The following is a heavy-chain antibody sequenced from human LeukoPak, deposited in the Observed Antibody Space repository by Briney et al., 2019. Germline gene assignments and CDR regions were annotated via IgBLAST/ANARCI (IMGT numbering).Heavy chain of an antibody. D-gene: IGHD2-15*01. CDR2: INPNSGGT. Sequence: ASVKVSCKASGYTFTGYYMHWVRQAPGQGLEWMGWINPNSGGTNYAQKFQGRVTMTRDTSTSAAYVELSRLRSDDTAMYYCATLGSPNFDNWGQGTLVTVSS. CDR3: ATLGSPNFDN. CDR1: GYTFTGYY. V-gene: IGHV1-2*02. J-gene: IGHJ4*02.